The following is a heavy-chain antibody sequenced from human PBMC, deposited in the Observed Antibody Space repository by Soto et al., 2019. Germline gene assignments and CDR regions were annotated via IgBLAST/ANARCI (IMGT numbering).Heavy chain of an antibody. D-gene: IGHD2-2*01. CDR1: GYTLTELS. Sequence: SVKVSCKVSGYTLTELSMHWVRQAPGKGLEWMGGFDPEDGETIYAQKFQGRVTMTEDTSTDTAYMELSSLRSEDTAVYYCATHETRGFYSYMDVWGKGTTVTVSS. V-gene: IGHV1-24*01. CDR2: FDPEDGET. J-gene: IGHJ6*03. CDR3: ATHETRGFYSYMDV.